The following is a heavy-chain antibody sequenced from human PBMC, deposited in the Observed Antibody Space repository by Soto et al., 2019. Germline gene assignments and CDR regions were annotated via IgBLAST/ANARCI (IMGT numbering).Heavy chain of an antibody. CDR3: ARDLGGLRYFDWFHDAFDI. V-gene: IGHV3-30-3*01. D-gene: IGHD3-9*01. CDR1: GFTFSSYA. CDR2: ISYDGSNK. J-gene: IGHJ3*02. Sequence: PGGSLRLSCAASGFTFSSYAMHWVRQAPGKGLEWVAVISYDGSNKYYADSVKGRFTISRDNSKNTLYLQMNSLRAEDTAVYYCARDLGGLRYFDWFHDAFDIWGQGTMVTVSS.